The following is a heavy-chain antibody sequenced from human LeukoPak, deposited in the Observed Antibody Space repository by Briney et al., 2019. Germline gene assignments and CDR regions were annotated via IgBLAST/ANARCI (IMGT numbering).Heavy chain of an antibody. Sequence: GGSLRLSCAASGFTFSSYSMNWVRQAPGKGLECVSSIISSSSYIHYADSVKGRFTISRDNAKNSLYLQMNSLRAEDTALYYCARVGDGDSFDYWGQGTLVTVSS. V-gene: IGHV3-21*01. CDR3: ARVGDGDSFDY. D-gene: IGHD3-10*01. CDR1: GFTFSSYS. J-gene: IGHJ4*02. CDR2: IISSSSYI.